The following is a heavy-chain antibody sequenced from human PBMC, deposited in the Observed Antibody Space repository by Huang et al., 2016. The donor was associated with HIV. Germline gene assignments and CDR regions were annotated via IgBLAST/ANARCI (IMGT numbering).Heavy chain of an antibody. CDR1: GGSFSGHY. V-gene: IGHV4-34*02. J-gene: IGHJ3*02. D-gene: IGHD3-22*01. CDR2: ISDSGST. Sequence: QVQLQQWGAELLKPSETLSLTCAVSGGSFSGHYWTWIRQPPGRGLEWIGEISDSGSTTYNPSLKSRVTISGDTPQSQFSLKLNSVTAADTAIYYCARMFKYDSGGYWGNDAFDIWGQGTMVTVSS. CDR3: ARMFKYDSGGYWGNDAFDI.